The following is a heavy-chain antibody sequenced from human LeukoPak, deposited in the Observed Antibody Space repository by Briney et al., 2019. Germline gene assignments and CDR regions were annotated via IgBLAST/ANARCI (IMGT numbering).Heavy chain of an antibody. CDR3: AREFGAAEVYSSSSPGMDV. D-gene: IGHD6-13*01. CDR2: INPNSGGT. CDR1: GYTFTGYY. Sequence: ASVKVSCKASGYTFTGYYMHWVRQAPGQGLEWMGWINPNSGGTNYAQKFKGRVTMTRDTSISTAYMELSRLRSDDTAVYYCAREFGAAEVYSSSSPGMDVWGQGTTVTVSS. J-gene: IGHJ6*02. V-gene: IGHV1-2*02.